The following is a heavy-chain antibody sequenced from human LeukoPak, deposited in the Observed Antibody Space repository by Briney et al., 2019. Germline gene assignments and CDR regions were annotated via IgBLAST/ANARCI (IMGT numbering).Heavy chain of an antibody. V-gene: IGHV4-31*11. CDR1: GGSFSGYY. J-gene: IGHJ4*02. Sequence: SETLSLTCAVYGGSFSGYYWSWIRQHPGKGLEWIGYIYYSGSTYYNPSLKSRVTISVDTSKNQFSLKLSSVTAADTAVYYCARAGYYYDSSGYNPFDYWGQGTLVTVSS. D-gene: IGHD3-22*01. CDR3: ARAGYYYDSSGYNPFDY. CDR2: IYYSGST.